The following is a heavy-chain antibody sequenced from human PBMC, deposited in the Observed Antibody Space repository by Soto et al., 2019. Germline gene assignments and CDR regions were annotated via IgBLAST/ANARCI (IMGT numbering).Heavy chain of an antibody. D-gene: IGHD3-10*01. CDR3: ARGPGITMGGLFDP. CDR2: INAGNGNT. J-gene: IGHJ5*02. V-gene: IGHV1-3*01. Sequence: ASVKVSCKASGYTFTSYAMHWVRQAPEQKLEWMGWINAGNGNTKYSQKFQGRVTITRDTSASTAYMELSSLRSEDTAVYYCARGPGITMGGLFDPWGQGTLVTVSS. CDR1: GYTFTSYA.